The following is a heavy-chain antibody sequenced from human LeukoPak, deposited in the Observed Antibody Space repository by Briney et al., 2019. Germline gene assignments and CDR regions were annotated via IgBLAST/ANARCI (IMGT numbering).Heavy chain of an antibody. CDR3: ARRALRGYSYGYLYYYMDV. D-gene: IGHD5-18*01. Sequence: GESLKISCKGSGYSFTSYWVGWVRQMPGKGLEWMGIIYPGDSDTRYSPSFQGQVTISADKSISTAYLQWSSLKASDTAMYYCARRALRGYSYGYLYYYMDVWGKGTTVTVSS. V-gene: IGHV5-51*01. J-gene: IGHJ6*03. CDR2: IYPGDSDT. CDR1: GYSFTSYW.